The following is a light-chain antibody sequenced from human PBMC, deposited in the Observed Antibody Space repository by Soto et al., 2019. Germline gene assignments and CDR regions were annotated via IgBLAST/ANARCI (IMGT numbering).Light chain of an antibody. CDR3: QQYSNLIT. J-gene: IGKJ5*01. V-gene: IGKV1-33*01. CDR1: QDVSNY. Sequence: DIQMTQSPSSLSASVGDRVTITCQANQDVSNYLNWYQQKLGKAPKLLIYDASNLETGVPSRFSGSVSGTYFSFTISSLQPEEFATYYCQQYSNLITFGQGTRLEIK. CDR2: DAS.